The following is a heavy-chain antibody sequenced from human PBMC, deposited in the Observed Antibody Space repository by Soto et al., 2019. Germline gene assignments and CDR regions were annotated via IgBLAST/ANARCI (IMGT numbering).Heavy chain of an antibody. Sequence: SPTLSLTCAISGDSVSSNSAAWNWIRQSPSRGLEWLGRTYYRSKWYNDYAVSVKSRITINPDTSKNQFSLQLNSVTPEDTAVYYCARSPLVQRRIPPFDYWGQGTLVTVSS. J-gene: IGHJ4*02. CDR2: TYYRSKWYN. CDR3: ARSPLVQRRIPPFDY. CDR1: GDSVSSNSAA. V-gene: IGHV6-1*01. D-gene: IGHD1-1*01.